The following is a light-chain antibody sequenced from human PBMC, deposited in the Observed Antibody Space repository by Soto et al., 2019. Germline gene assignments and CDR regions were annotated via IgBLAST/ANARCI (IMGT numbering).Light chain of an antibody. CDR2: GAS. CDR1: QSVSNNY. CDR3: QQYGSSGT. J-gene: IGKJ1*01. Sequence: ENVLTQSPGTLSLSPGERATLSRRASQSVSNNYLAWYQQKPGQAPRLLIYGASNRATGIPDRFRGSGSGTDFTLTISRLEPEDFAVYYCQQYGSSGTFGQGTKVDIK. V-gene: IGKV3-20*01.